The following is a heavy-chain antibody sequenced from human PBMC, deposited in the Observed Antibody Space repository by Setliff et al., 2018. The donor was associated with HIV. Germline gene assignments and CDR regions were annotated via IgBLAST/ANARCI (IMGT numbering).Heavy chain of an antibody. CDR1: GYTFTSYA. V-gene: IGHV1-3*01. Sequence: ASVKVSCKASGYTFTSYAIHLARQAPGQRLEWMGWINAGNGNTKYSQKFQGRVTITRDTSASTAYMELSSLRSEDTAVYYCATELEFLQDIVLMVSAKNYYYSYMDVWVKGTPVTVSS. J-gene: IGHJ6*03. CDR3: ATELEFLQDIVLMVSAKNYYYSYMDV. D-gene: IGHD2-8*01. CDR2: INAGNGNT.